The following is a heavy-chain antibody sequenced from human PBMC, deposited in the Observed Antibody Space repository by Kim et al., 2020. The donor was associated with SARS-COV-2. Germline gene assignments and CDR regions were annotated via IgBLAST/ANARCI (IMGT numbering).Heavy chain of an antibody. CDR2: IIPIFGTA. CDR1: GGTFSSYA. V-gene: IGHV1-69*13. J-gene: IGHJ4*02. CDR3: ARVGSGYGSGTTPRATDY. D-gene: IGHD3-10*01. Sequence: SVKVSCKASGGTFSSYAISWVRQAPGQGLEWMGGIIPIFGTANYAQKFQGRVTITADESTSTAYMELSSLRSEDTAVYYCARVGSGYGSGTTPRATDYWGQGTLVTVSS.